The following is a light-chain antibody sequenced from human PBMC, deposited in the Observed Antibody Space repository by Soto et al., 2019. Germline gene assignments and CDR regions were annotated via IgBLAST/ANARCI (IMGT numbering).Light chain of an antibody. CDR3: SSFTNINTVV. CDR2: EVS. V-gene: IGLV2-18*02. J-gene: IGLJ2*01. Sequence: QSALTQPPSVSGSPGQSVTISCTGTSSDVGSYTRVSWYQQPPGTAPKLMIYEVSNRPSGVPDRFSGSKSGNTASLTISGLQAEDEADYYCSSFTNINTVVFGGGTQLTVL. CDR1: SSDVGSYTR.